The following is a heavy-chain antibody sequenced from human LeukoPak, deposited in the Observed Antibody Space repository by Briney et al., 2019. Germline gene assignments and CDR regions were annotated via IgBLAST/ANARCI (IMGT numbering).Heavy chain of an antibody. J-gene: IGHJ5*02. CDR1: GFTFSSYG. CDR3: ARGEVADP. V-gene: IGHV3-30*03. CDR2: ISYDGSNK. Sequence: GRSLRLSCAASGFTFSSYGMHWVRQAPGKGLEWVAVISYDGSNKYYADSVKGRFAISRDNSKNTLYLQMNSLRAEDTAVYYCARGEVADPWGQGTLVAVSS. D-gene: IGHD5-12*01.